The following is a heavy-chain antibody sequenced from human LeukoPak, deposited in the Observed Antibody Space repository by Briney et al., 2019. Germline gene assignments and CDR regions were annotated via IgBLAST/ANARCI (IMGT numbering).Heavy chain of an antibody. CDR2: ISGSGGST. D-gene: IGHD2-2*01. V-gene: IGHV3-23*01. J-gene: IGHJ6*03. Sequence: GGSLRLSCAASGFTFSSYSMNWVRQAPGKGLEWVSAISGSGGSTYYADSVKGRFTISRDNSKNTLYLQMNSLRAEDTAVYYCAKIPDIVVVRHMDVWGKGTTVTVSS. CDR1: GFTFSSYS. CDR3: AKIPDIVVVRHMDV.